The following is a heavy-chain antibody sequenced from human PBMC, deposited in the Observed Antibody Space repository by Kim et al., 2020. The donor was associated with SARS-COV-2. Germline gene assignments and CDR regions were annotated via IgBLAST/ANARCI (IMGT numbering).Heavy chain of an antibody. CDR1: GFTVSSNY. CDR2: IYSGGST. Sequence: GGSLRLSCAASGFTVSSNYMSWVRQAPGKGLEWVSVIYSGGSTYYADSVKGRFTISRDNSKNTLYLQMNSLRAEDTAVYYCASGGCGSGVCFRFDPWGQGTLVTVSS. J-gene: IGHJ5*02. V-gene: IGHV3-53*01. CDR3: ASGGCGSGVCFRFDP. D-gene: IGHD2-8*01.